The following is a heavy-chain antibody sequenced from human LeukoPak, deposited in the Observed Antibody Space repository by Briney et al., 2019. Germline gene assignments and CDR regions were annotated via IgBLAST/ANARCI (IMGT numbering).Heavy chain of an antibody. D-gene: IGHD5-12*01. Sequence: PETLSLTCTVSGGSISSSSYYWGWIRQPPGKGLEWIGSIYYSGSTYYNPSLKSRVTISVDTSKNQFSLKLSSVTAADTAVYYCARQVYSGYDTFDYWGQGTLVTVSS. J-gene: IGHJ4*02. CDR3: ARQVYSGYDTFDY. CDR1: GGSISSSSYY. CDR2: IYYSGST. V-gene: IGHV4-39*01.